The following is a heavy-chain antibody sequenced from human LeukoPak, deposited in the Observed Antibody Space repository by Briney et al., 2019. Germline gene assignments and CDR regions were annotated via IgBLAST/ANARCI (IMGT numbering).Heavy chain of an antibody. J-gene: IGHJ4*02. CDR1: GGSFSGYY. CDR2: INHSGST. Sequence: SETLSLTCAVYGGSFSGYYWSWIRQPPGKGLEWIGEINHSGSTNYNPSLKSPVTISVDTSKNQFSLKLSSVTAADTAVYYCARGQENYYDSSGYYQLFDYWGQGTLVTVSS. CDR3: ARGQENYYDSSGYYQLFDY. D-gene: IGHD3-22*01. V-gene: IGHV4-34*01.